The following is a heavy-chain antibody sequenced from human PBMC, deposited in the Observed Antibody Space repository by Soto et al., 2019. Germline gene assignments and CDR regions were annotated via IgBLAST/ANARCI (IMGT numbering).Heavy chain of an antibody. CDR1: GYTFTTYG. CDR3: ARDKRPTFYYNGMDV. CDR2: ISPDNDNT. J-gene: IGHJ6*02. V-gene: IGHV1-18*04. Sequence: QVQLVQSGAEVKKPGASVKVTCTASGYTFTTYGVNWVRQAAGQGLEWMGWISPDNDNTNYARKLQGRVTLTTDTSASTAYVELRSLTSDDTAVYYCARDKRPTFYYNGMDVWGQGTTVTVSS.